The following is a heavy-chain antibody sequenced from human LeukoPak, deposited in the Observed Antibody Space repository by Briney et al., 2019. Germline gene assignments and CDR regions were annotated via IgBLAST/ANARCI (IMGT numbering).Heavy chain of an antibody. D-gene: IGHD3-3*01. CDR1: GGSFSGYY. CDR3: ARGQPYDFWSGRKLYYYYGMDV. Sequence: PSETLSLTCAVYGGSFSGYYWSWIRQPPGKGLEWIGEINHSGSTSYNPSLKSRVTISVDTSKNQFSLKLSSVTAADTAVYYCARGQPYDFWSGRKLYYYYGMDVWGQGTTVTVSS. CDR2: INHSGST. V-gene: IGHV4-34*01. J-gene: IGHJ6*02.